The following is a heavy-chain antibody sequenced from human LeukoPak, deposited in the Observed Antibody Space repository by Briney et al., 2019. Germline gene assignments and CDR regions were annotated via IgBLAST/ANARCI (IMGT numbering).Heavy chain of an antibody. J-gene: IGHJ3*02. V-gene: IGHV1-18*01. CDR3: ARGYLSAPNCDFWSGYYMGDAFDI. CDR2: ISAYNGNT. Sequence: ASVKVSCKASGYTLTSYGISGVRQAPGQGLEWMGWISAYNGNTNYAQKLQGRVTMTTDTSTSTAYMELRSLRSDDTAVYYCARGYLSAPNCDFWSGYYMGDAFDIWGQGTMVTVSS. CDR1: GYTLTSYG. D-gene: IGHD3-3*01.